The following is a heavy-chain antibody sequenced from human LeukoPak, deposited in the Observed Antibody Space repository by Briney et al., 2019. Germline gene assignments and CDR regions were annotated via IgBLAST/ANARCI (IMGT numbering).Heavy chain of an antibody. V-gene: IGHV3-66*01. CDR1: GFTVSSNY. J-gene: IGHJ6*02. Sequence: GGSLRLSCAASGFTVSSNYMSWVRQAPGKGLEWVSVIYSGGSTYYADSVKGRFTISRDNSKNTLYLQMNSLRAEDTAVYYCARDLGDGYNTYYYYGMDVWGQGTTVTVSS. D-gene: IGHD5-12*01. CDR2: IYSGGST. CDR3: ARDLGDGYNTYYYYGMDV.